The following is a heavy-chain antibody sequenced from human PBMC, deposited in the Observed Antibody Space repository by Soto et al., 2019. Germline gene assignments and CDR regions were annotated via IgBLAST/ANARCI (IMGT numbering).Heavy chain of an antibody. V-gene: IGHV4-34*01. Sequence: SETLSLTCAVYGGSFSGYYWSWIRQPPGKGLEWIGEINHSGSTNYNPSLKSRVTISVDTSKNQFSLKLSSVTAADTAVYYCARGPRDIVVVVAGRYFDYWGQGTLVTVS. CDR1: GGSFSGYY. J-gene: IGHJ4*02. D-gene: IGHD2-15*01. CDR3: ARGPRDIVVVVAGRYFDY. CDR2: INHSGST.